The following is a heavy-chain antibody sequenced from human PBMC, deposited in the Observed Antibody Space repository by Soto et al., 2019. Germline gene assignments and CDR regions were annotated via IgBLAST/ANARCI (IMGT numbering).Heavy chain of an antibody. CDR2: FDPEDGET. CDR1: GYTLTELS. V-gene: IGHV1-24*01. D-gene: IGHD6-25*01. J-gene: IGHJ4*02. CDR3: EKEYSSAESCSSVHY. Sequence: GASVKVSCKVSGYTLTELSMHWVRQAPGKGLEWMGGFDPEDGETIYAQKFQGRVTMTEDTSTDTAYMELSSLRSEDTAVYYCEKEYSSAESCSSVHYWGQGTLVTVSS.